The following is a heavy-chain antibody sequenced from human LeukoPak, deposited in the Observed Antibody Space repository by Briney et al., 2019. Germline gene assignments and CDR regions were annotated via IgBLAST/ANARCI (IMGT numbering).Heavy chain of an antibody. CDR2: INPNSGGT. V-gene: IGHV1-2*02. CDR3: ARDGLETEYYFDY. D-gene: IGHD3-16*01. J-gene: IGHJ4*02. CDR1: GYTFTGYY. Sequence: ASVKVSCKASGYTFTGYYMHWVRQAPGQGLEWMAWINPNSGGTNYAQKFQGRVTMTRDTSFSTAYMELSRLRSDDTAVYYCARDGLETEYYFDYWGQGTLVTVSS.